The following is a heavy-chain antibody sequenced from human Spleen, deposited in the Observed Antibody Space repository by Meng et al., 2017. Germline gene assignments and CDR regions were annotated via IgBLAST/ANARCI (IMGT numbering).Heavy chain of an antibody. Sequence: GGSLRLFCAASGFTFSSYEMNWVRHAPGKGLEWVSYISSSVNPIYYADSVKGRFTISRGNAKNSLYLQMNSLRAEDTAVYYCARGRGGYGDLDYWGQGTLVTVSS. V-gene: IGHV3-48*03. CDR3: ARGRGGYGDLDY. CDR2: ISSSVNPI. D-gene: IGHD4-17*01. CDR1: GFTFSSYE. J-gene: IGHJ4*02.